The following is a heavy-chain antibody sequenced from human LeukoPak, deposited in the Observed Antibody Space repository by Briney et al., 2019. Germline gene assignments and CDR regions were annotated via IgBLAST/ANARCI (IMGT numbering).Heavy chain of an antibody. V-gene: IGHV6-1*01. D-gene: IGHD2-15*01. CDR1: GDSVSSNSAS. Sequence: SQTLSLTCAISGDSVSSNSASWNWIRQPPSRGLEWLGRTYYRSKWYNDYAVSVKSRITINPDTSKNQFSLQLNSVTPEDTAVYYCAGSPKYYYYMDVWGKGTTVTVSS. CDR2: TYYRSKWYN. CDR3: AGSPKYYYYMDV. J-gene: IGHJ6*03.